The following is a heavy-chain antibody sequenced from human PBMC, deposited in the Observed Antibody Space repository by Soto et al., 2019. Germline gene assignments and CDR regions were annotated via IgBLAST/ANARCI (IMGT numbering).Heavy chain of an antibody. CDR2: ISAGGGGT. CDR3: AKSADWGTYRVFDY. Sequence: GGSLRLSCAASGFTFSSYAMSWVRQAPGRGLEWVSAISAGGGGTYYADSVKGRFTISRDSSKNTLYLQMNSLRAEDTAVYYCAKSADWGTYRVFDYWGQGTLVTVSS. J-gene: IGHJ4*02. V-gene: IGHV3-23*01. D-gene: IGHD3-16*02. CDR1: GFTFSSYA.